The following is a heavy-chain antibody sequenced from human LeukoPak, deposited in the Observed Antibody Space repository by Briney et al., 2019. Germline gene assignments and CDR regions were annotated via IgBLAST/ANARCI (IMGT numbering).Heavy chain of an antibody. J-gene: IGHJ4*02. CDR1: GGTFSSYA. CDR3: ARVFGGFLEWLLFTSDFDY. V-gene: IGHV1-69*13. Sequence: SVKVSCKASGGTFSSYAISWVRQAPGQGLEWMGGIIPIFGTANYAQKFQGRVTITADESTSTAYMELSSLRSEDTAVYYCARVFGGFLEWLLFTSDFDYWGQGTLVTVSS. CDR2: IIPIFGTA. D-gene: IGHD3-3*01.